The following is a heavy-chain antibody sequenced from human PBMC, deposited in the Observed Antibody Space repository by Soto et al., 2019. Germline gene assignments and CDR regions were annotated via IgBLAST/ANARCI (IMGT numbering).Heavy chain of an antibody. CDR2: MNPNSGNT. Sequence: QVQLVQSGAEVKKPGASVKVSCKASGYTFTSYDINWVRQATGPGLEWMGWMNPNSGNTGYAQKFQGRVTMTRNTSLSTAYMELSSLRSEDTAVYFCARNDSVAHYGLGYWGQGSLVTVSS. CDR3: ARNDSVAHYGLGY. J-gene: IGHJ4*02. CDR1: GYTFTSYD. D-gene: IGHD6-19*01. V-gene: IGHV1-8*01.